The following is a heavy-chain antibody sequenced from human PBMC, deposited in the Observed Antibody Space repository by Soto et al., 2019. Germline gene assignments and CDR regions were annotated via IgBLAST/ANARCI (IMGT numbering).Heavy chain of an antibody. CDR3: AKVSRGYSYAQVANDAFDI. CDR2: ISGSGDST. V-gene: IGHV3-23*01. D-gene: IGHD5-18*01. CDR1: RFTFSSYA. J-gene: IGHJ3*02. Sequence: EVQLLESGGGLVQPGDSLRLSCAASRFTFSSYAMSWVRQAPGKGLEWVSAISGSGDSTYYADSVKGRFTISRDNSKNTLYLQMNSLRAEDTAVYYCAKVSRGYSYAQVANDAFDIWGQGTMVTVST.